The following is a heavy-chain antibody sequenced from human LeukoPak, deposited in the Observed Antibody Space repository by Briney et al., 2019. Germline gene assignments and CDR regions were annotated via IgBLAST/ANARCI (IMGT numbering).Heavy chain of an antibody. CDR1: GFTFEDYA. Sequence: LSGGSLRLSCAASGFTFEDYAMHWVRQAPGKGLEWVSGITWNSGDIGYADSVKGRFTISRDNAKNSLYLQMNSLKPEDMAVYYCAKSLAAAGPEGIDCWGQGTLVSVSS. J-gene: IGHJ4*02. CDR2: ITWNSGDI. CDR3: AKSLAAAGPEGIDC. V-gene: IGHV3-9*03. D-gene: IGHD6-13*01.